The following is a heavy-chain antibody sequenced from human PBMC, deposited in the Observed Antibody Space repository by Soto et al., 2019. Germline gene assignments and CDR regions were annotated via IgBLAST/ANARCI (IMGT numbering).Heavy chain of an antibody. Sequence: PGGSLRLSCAASGFTFSSYSMNWVRQAPGKGLEWVSSISSSSSYIYYADSVKGRFTISRDNAKNSLYLQMNSLRAEDTAVYYCARDLAITIFGVVISEAFDIWGQGTMVTVSS. CDR1: GFTFSSYS. CDR3: ARDLAITIFGVVISEAFDI. CDR2: ISSSSSYI. J-gene: IGHJ3*02. D-gene: IGHD3-3*01. V-gene: IGHV3-21*01.